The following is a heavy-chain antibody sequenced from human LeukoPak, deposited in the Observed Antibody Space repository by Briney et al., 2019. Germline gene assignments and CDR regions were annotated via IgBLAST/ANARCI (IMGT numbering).Heavy chain of an antibody. CDR1: GFTFSSYT. Sequence: PGGSLRLSCAASGFTFSSYTMNWVRQAPGKGLEWVSSISSSSYIYYADSVKGRFTISRDNSKNTLYLQMNSLRAEDTAVYYCAKDRLGSGRNWFDPWGQGTLVTVSS. CDR2: ISSSSYI. D-gene: IGHD3-3*01. V-gene: IGHV3-21*04. CDR3: AKDRLGSGRNWFDP. J-gene: IGHJ5*02.